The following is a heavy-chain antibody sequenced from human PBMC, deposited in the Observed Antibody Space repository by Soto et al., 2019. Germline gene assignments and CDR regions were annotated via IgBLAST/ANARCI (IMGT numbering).Heavy chain of an antibody. D-gene: IGHD3-22*01. J-gene: IGHJ4*02. CDR3: AGGWGYYSTDYYYAY. CDR1: GGSFNRHT. Sequence: QVQLVQSGAEVRKPGSSVRVSCKASGGSFNRHTISWVRQAPGQGLEWMGGIIPIFGTANHAQKFQGRVTIIAEESTSTVYMELRSLRSDDTAIYYCAGGWGYYSTDYYYAYWGQGTLVIVSS. V-gene: IGHV1-69*01. CDR2: IIPIFGTA.